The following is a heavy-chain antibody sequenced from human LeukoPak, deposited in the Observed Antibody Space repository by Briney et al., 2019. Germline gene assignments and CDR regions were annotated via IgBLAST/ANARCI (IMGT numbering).Heavy chain of an antibody. CDR3: ARQVVIGGPDAFDI. CDR1: GGSISSGDYY. CDR2: IYYSGST. Sequence: PPQTLSLTCTVSGGSISSGDYYWSWIRQPPGKGLEWIGYIYYSGSTYYNPSLRSRVTISVDTSKNQFSLKLSSVTAADTAVYYCARQVVIGGPDAFDIWGQGTMVTVSS. V-gene: IGHV4-30-4*01. J-gene: IGHJ3*02. D-gene: IGHD3-22*01.